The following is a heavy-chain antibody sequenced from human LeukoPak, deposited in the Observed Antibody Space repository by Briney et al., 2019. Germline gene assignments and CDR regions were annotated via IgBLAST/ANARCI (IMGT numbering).Heavy chain of an antibody. CDR3: ARIGVVLLWFGESKHAFDI. J-gene: IGHJ3*02. CDR2: ISAYNGNT. CDR1: GGTFSSYA. Sequence: ASVKVSCKASGGTFSSYAISWVRQAPGQGLEWMGWISAYNGNTNYAQKLQGRVTMTTDTSTSTAYMELRSLRSDDTAVYYCARIGVVLLWFGESKHAFDIWGQGTMVTVSS. D-gene: IGHD3-10*01. V-gene: IGHV1-18*01.